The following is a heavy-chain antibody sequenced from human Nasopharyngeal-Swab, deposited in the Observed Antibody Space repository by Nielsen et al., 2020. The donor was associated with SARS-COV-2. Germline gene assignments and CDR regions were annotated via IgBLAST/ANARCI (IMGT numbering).Heavy chain of an antibody. CDR3: ARQGTRCSGGSCYWDAFDI. Sequence: WIRQPPGKGLEWIGSIYYSGSTYYNPSPKSRVTISVDTSKNQFSLKLSSVTAADTAVYYCARQGTRCSGGSCYWDAFDIWGQGTMGTVSS. V-gene: IGHV4-39*01. CDR2: IYYSGST. J-gene: IGHJ3*02. D-gene: IGHD2-15*01.